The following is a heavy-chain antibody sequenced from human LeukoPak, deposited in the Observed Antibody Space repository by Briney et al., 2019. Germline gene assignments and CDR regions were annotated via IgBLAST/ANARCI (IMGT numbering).Heavy chain of an antibody. D-gene: IGHD6-13*01. V-gene: IGHV4-39*07. Sequence: EASETLSLTCTVSGGSISSSSYYWGWIRQPPGKGLEWIGSIYYSGSTYYNPSLKSRVTISVDTSKNQFSLKLSSVTAADTAVYYCARVCAAAGKYYYYGMDVWGQGTTVTVSS. CDR1: GGSISSSSYY. CDR2: IYYSGST. CDR3: ARVCAAAGKYYYYGMDV. J-gene: IGHJ6*02.